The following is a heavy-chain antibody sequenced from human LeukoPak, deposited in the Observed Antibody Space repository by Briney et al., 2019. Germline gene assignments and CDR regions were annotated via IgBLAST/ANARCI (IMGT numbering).Heavy chain of an antibody. V-gene: IGHV3-21*01. CDR2: ISYSSSYI. Sequence: GGSLRLSCEASGFTFSSYTMNWVRQAPGKGLEWVSSISYSSSYIYYADSVKGRFTISRGNAKNSLYLQMNSLRAEDTAVYYCARDLHYYDSSAYHPVSYWGQGTLVTVSS. D-gene: IGHD3-22*01. CDR3: ARDLHYYDSSAYHPVSY. CDR1: GFTFSSYT. J-gene: IGHJ4*02.